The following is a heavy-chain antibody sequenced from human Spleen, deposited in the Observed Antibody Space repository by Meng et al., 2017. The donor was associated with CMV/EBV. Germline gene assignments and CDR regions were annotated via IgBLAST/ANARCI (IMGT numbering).Heavy chain of an antibody. V-gene: IGHV1-69*10. Sequence: SVKVSCKASGGTFSSYAISWVRQAPGQGLEWMGGIIPILDMANYAQKFQGRVTLTADKSTTTAFMELSSLRSDDTAVYYCARSSNPYYYYGMDVWGQGTTVTVSS. CDR3: ARSSNPYYYYGMDV. J-gene: IGHJ6*02. D-gene: IGHD4-11*01. CDR1: GGTFSSYA. CDR2: IIPILDMA.